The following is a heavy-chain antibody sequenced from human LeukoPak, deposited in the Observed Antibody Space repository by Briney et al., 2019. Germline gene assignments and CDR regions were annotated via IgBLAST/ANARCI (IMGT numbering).Heavy chain of an antibody. CDR2: ISGSGGST. CDR1: GFTFSSYA. V-gene: IGHV3-23*01. Sequence: GGSLRLSCAVSGFTFSSYAMSWVRQAPGKGLEWVSAISGSGGSTYYADSVKGRFTISRDNSKNTLYLQMNSLRAEDTAIYYCAKPRSSSRRGRTAIVFTGDFDYWGQGTLATVSS. CDR3: AKPRSSSRRGRTAIVFTGDFDY. D-gene: IGHD5/OR15-5a*01. J-gene: IGHJ4*02.